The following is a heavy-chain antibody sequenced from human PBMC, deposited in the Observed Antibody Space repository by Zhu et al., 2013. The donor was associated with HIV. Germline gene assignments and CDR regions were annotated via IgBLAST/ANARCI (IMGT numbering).Heavy chain of an antibody. CDR3: ARGYFSIFGVVNWFDP. CDR1: GDSFSGYY. V-gene: IGHV4-34*01. Sequence: QVQLQQWGAGLLKTSETLSLTCAVYGDSFSGYYWSWIRQPFPPGKGLEWVGQINHSGITNYNPSLKSRVTISIDTSKNQFSLKLRSVTAADTAVYYCARGYFSIFGVVNWFDPGARDPGHRLL. J-gene: IGHJ5*02. D-gene: IGHD3-3*01. CDR2: INHSGIT.